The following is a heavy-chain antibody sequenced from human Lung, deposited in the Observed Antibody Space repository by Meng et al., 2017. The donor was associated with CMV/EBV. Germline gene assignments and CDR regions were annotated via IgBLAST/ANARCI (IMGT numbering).Heavy chain of an antibody. D-gene: IGHD3-3*01. V-gene: IGHV1-69*10. Sequence: SVXVSXXASGDTHSKYVTSWVRQAPGQGLEWMGGIIPMRATTNYAQTFQGRVTITADKSTATVYMELSSLRSEDTAVYFCVGSEEFYHFRSGWEWYYHYGLDVWGPGTXVTVSS. J-gene: IGHJ6*02. CDR2: IIPMRATT. CDR3: VGSEEFYHFRSGWEWYYHYGLDV. CDR1: GDTHSKYV.